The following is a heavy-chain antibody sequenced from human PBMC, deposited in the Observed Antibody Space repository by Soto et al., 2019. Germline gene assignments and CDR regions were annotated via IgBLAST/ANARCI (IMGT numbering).Heavy chain of an antibody. CDR2: IYYSGST. V-gene: IGHV4-30-4*01. J-gene: IGHJ5*02. CDR1: GGSISSGDYY. Sequence: SETLSLTCTVSGGSISSGDYYWSWIRQPPGKGLEWIGYIYYSGSTYYNPSLKSRVTISVDTSKNQFSLKLSSVTAADTAVYYCARDAEDPYNWFDPWGQGTLVTVSS. CDR3: ARDAEDPYNWFDP.